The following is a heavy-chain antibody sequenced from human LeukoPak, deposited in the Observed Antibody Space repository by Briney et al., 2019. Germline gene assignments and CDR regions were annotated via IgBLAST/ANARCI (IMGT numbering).Heavy chain of an antibody. CDR3: AKDGRLGIWFGELFNHYYYYYMDV. CDR2: LYSDGST. CDR1: GFIVSSIY. D-gene: IGHD3-10*01. J-gene: IGHJ6*03. V-gene: IGHV3-66*02. Sequence: HPGGSLRLSCAASGFIVSSIYMVWVRQAPGKGLEWVSLLYSDGSTYYADSVKGRFTISRDNAKNSLYLQMNGLRAEDTAVYYCAKDGRLGIWFGELFNHYYYYYMDVWGKGTTVTISS.